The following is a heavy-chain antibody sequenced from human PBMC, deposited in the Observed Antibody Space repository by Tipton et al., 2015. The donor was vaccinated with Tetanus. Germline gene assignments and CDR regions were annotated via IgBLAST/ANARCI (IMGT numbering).Heavy chain of an antibody. V-gene: IGHV4-4*02. D-gene: IGHD3-10*02. Sequence: TLSLTCSVSGGSIINNNWWTWVRQPPGKGLEWIGEIYHSGRPIYNPSLETRVTISVDGSKNQFSRIFMSLTAADTAVYYCARGSTMFFWGQGTLVTVSS. CDR2: IYHSGRP. J-gene: IGHJ4*02. CDR1: GGSIINNNW. CDR3: ARGSTMFF.